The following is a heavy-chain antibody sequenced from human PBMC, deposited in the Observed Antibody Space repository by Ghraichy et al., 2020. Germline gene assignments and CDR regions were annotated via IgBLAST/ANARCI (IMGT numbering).Heavy chain of an antibody. Sequence: SETLSLTCTVSGGSISSSSYYWGWIRQPPGKGLEWIGSIYYSGSTYYNPSLKSRVTISVDTSKNQFSLKLSSVTAADTAVYYCASPLYCSSTSCYYYYWGQGTLVTVSS. CDR3: ASPLYCSSTSCYYYY. V-gene: IGHV4-39*01. CDR2: IYYSGST. J-gene: IGHJ4*02. D-gene: IGHD2-2*01. CDR1: GGSISSSSYY.